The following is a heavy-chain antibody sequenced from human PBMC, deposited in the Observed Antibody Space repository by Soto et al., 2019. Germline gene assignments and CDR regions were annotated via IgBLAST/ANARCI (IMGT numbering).Heavy chain of an antibody. D-gene: IGHD3-3*01. CDR1: GGTISGYY. CDR3: ARGQRFSDWFDP. V-gene: IGHV4-4*07. J-gene: IGHJ5*02. Sequence: SETLSLTCSVSGGTISGYYWTWIRQPAGKGLEWIGRIYSSGSTKYNPSLQSRVTMSLDTSNNQFSLRLTSVTAADTAVYYCARGQRFSDWFDPWGQGTLVTVSS. CDR2: IYSSGST.